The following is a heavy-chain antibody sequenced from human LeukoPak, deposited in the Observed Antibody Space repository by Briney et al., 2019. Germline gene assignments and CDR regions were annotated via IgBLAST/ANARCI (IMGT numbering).Heavy chain of an antibody. CDR3: ARGHRGVHYYLDF. CDR1: GGSFSDYY. Sequence: SETLSLTCAVYGGSFSDYYWSWIRQAPGKGLEWIWEINHSRNTNYNPSIWSRVTILADTSKNQFSLRLSSVTAADTAVYYCARGHRGVHYYLDFWSQGTPVTVSS. D-gene: IGHD3-10*01. CDR2: INHSRNT. J-gene: IGHJ4*02. V-gene: IGHV4-34*01.